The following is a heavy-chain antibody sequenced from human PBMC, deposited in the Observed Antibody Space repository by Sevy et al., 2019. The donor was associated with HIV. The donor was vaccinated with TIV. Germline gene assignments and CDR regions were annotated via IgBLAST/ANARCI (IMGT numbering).Heavy chain of an antibody. CDR1: RYTFTDYY. Sequence: ASVNVSCKASRYTFTDYYVHWVRQAPGQGLEWMGWINPNNGGTKYAQKFQGRVTLTSDTSISTAYMELGRLTFDDTAVYYCAKDEFGSGWSISGYWGQGTLVTVSS. V-gene: IGHV1-2*02. CDR3: AKDEFGSGWSISGY. CDR2: INPNNGGT. D-gene: IGHD6-19*01. J-gene: IGHJ4*02.